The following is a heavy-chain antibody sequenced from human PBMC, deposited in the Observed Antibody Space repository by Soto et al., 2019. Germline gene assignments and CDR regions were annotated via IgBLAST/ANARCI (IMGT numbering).Heavy chain of an antibody. CDR1: GFTFSSYA. CDR2: ISYDGSNK. V-gene: IGHV3-30-3*01. J-gene: IGHJ4*02. Sequence: PGVSLRLSCAASGFTFSSYAMHWVRQAPGKGLEWVAVISYDGSNKYYADSVKGRFTISRDNSKNTLYLQMNSLRAEDTAVYYCARDPRPLDTFFDYWGQGTLVTVSS. CDR3: ARDPRPLDTFFDY. D-gene: IGHD3-16*01.